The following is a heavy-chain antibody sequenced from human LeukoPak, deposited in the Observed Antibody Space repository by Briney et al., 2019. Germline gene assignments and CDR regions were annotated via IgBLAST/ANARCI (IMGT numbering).Heavy chain of an antibody. CDR1: GFTFSNYG. D-gene: IGHD2/OR15-2a*01. V-gene: IGHV3-33*01. CDR3: AREGPRGNSQFDY. CDR2: IWYDGSNK. J-gene: IGHJ4*02. Sequence: PGRSLRLSCAASGFTFSNYGMHWVCQAPGKGLEWVALIWYDGSNKYYADSVKGRLTISRDNSKNTLFLQMNSLRAEDTAVYYCAREGPRGNSQFDYWGQGTLVTVSS.